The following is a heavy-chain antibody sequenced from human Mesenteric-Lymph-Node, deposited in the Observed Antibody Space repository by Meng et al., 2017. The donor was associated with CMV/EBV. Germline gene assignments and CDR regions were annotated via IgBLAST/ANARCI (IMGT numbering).Heavy chain of an antibody. D-gene: IGHD3-3*01. Sequence: SETLSLTCTVSGGSVSSGSYYWSWIRQPPGKGLEWIGYIYYSGSTNYNPSLKSRVTISVDTSKNQFSLKLSSVTAADTAVYYCARAGSLEWLDYWGQGTLVTVSS. CDR1: GGSVSSGSYY. J-gene: IGHJ4*02. CDR2: IYYSGST. CDR3: ARAGSLEWLDY. V-gene: IGHV4-61*01.